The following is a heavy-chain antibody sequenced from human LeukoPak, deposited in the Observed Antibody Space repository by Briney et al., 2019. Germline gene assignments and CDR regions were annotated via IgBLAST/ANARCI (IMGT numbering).Heavy chain of an antibody. J-gene: IGHJ3*02. CDR1: GYSISSGYY. Sequence: SEILSLTCAVSGYSISSGYYWGWIRQPPGKGLEWIITISHSGTTYYNPSLKGRVTISVDTSKNQFSLKLRSVTTADTAVYYCARLAYYDFWSGHYSRGVEDAFDIWGQGTMVSVSS. D-gene: IGHD3-3*01. CDR3: ARLAYYDFWSGHYSRGVEDAFDI. CDR2: ISHSGTT. V-gene: IGHV4-38-2*01.